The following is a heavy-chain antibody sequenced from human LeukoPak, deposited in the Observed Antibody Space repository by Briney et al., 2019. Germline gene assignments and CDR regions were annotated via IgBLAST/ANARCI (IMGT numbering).Heavy chain of an antibody. D-gene: IGHD1-26*01. CDR1: GFTFDDYA. Sequence: PGGSLRLSCAASGFTFDDYAMHWVRQAPGKGLEWVSLISWDGGSTYYADSVKGRFTISRDNSKNSLYLQMNSLRAEDTALYYCAKDMAVGATRNPYYYYGMDVWGQGTTVTVSS. J-gene: IGHJ6*02. V-gene: IGHV3-43D*03. CDR3: AKDMAVGATRNPYYYYGMDV. CDR2: ISWDGGST.